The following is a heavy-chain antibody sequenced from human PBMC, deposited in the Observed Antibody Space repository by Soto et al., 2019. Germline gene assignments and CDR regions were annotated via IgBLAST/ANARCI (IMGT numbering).Heavy chain of an antibody. V-gene: IGHV4-4*02. D-gene: IGHD6-13*01. J-gene: IGHJ4*02. Sequence: QVQLQESGPGLVKPSGTLSLTCAVSGGSISSNNWWSWVRQPPGKGLEWIGEIYHSGSTTYNPSLKSRGTISVDKSKNQFSLKLSSVTAADTAVYYCARIAAAGTSVDYWGQGTLVTVSS. CDR2: IYHSGST. CDR1: GGSISSNNW. CDR3: ARIAAAGTSVDY.